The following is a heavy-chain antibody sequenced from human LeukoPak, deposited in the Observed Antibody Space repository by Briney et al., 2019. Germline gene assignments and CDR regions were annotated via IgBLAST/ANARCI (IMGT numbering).Heavy chain of an antibody. CDR2: IYPRDGST. CDR3: ARDQEAFDY. CDR1: GYSFTSNY. Sequence: ASVKVSCKASGYSFTSNYIHWVRQAPGQGLEWMGMIYPRDGSTSYAQRFQGRVTVTRDTSTSTVHMELSGLRSEDTAVYYCARDQEAFDYWGQGTLVTVSS. V-gene: IGHV1-46*01. J-gene: IGHJ4*02.